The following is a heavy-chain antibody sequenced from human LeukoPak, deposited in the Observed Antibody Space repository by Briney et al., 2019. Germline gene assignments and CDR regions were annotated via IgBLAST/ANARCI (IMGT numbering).Heavy chain of an antibody. Sequence: GGSLTLFCAASGFTFNTYWMHWVRHARGEGLLCLSSINPDRTVTTYAGSVKGRFTNTRAKAKNTLYLKMSSLRAEDTAVYYCVRDSPSGFFDLWGGSTLVTVSS. CDR1: GFTFNTYW. CDR3: VRDSPSGFFDL. D-gene: IGHD6-19*01. CDR2: INPDRTVT. V-gene: IGHV3-74*03. J-gene: IGHJ2*01.